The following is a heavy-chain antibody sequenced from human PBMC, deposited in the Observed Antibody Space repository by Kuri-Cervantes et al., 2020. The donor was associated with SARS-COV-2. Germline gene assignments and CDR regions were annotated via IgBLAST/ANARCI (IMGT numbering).Heavy chain of an antibody. Sequence: GGSLRLSCAASGFTFSNAWMSWVRQAPGKGLEWVANIMQDGSETYYVDSVEGRFTISRDNAKNSLYLQMNSLRAEDTAVYYCARETSGYEYYFDYWGQGTLVTVSS. V-gene: IGHV3-7*01. D-gene: IGHD5-12*01. CDR1: GFTFSNAW. CDR3: ARETSGYEYYFDY. J-gene: IGHJ4*02. CDR2: IMQDGSET.